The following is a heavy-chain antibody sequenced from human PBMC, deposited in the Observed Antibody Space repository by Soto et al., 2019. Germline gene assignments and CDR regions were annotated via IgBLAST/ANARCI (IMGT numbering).Heavy chain of an antibody. CDR3: MRVVAIPGYPDN. CDR2: IVPIVDTS. J-gene: IGHJ4*02. D-gene: IGHD5-12*01. Sequence: QVQLVQSGAEVRQPASSVKVSCKTSGGTFSSYAISWVRQAPGQGLEWMGGIVPIVDTSTYAQKLQGRVTITADESASTVYMELSSLRSDDTAVYYCMRVVAIPGYPDNWGQGTLVTVSS. CDR1: GGTFSSYA. V-gene: IGHV1-69*12.